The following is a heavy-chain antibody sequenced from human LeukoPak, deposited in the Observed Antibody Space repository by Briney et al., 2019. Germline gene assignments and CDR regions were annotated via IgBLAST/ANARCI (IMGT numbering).Heavy chain of an antibody. V-gene: IGHV4-38-2*02. CDR2: IYHSGST. CDR1: GYSISSGYY. CDR3: AGDFMVTTRNAFDI. D-gene: IGHD4-23*01. Sequence: PSETLSLTRTVSGYSISSGYYWGWIRQPPGKGLEWIGSIYHSGSTYYNPSLKSRVTISVDTSKNHFSLKLSSVTAADTAVYYCAGDFMVTTRNAFDIWGQGTMVTVSS. J-gene: IGHJ3*02.